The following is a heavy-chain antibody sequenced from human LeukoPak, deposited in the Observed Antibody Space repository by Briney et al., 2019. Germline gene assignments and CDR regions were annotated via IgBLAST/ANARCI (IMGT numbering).Heavy chain of an antibody. J-gene: IGHJ6*03. V-gene: IGHV4-59*08. CDR3: ASLSRNCRSSSCYTGGYYYYYMDV. CDR2: IYYSGST. CDR1: GGSISSYY. Sequence: SETLSLTCTVSGGSISSYYWSWIRQPPGKGLEWIGYIYYSGSTNYNPSLKSRVTISVDTSKNQFSLKLSSVTAADTAVYYCASLSRNCRSSSCYTGGYYYYYMDVWGKGTTVTVSS. D-gene: IGHD2-2*02.